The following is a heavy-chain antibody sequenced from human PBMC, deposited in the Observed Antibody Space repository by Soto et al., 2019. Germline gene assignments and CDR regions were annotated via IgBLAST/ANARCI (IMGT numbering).Heavy chain of an antibody. D-gene: IGHD6-19*01. J-gene: IGHJ4*02. CDR2: IYPGDSDT. Sequence: EYLKVSFEGSGYRFASYWIVWVRQMPGKGLEWMGIIYPGDSDTRYSPSFKGQVTISADKSISTAYLQRSSLKASDTAMYYWARCILYSSGSFDYWGQGTLVTVSS. CDR3: ARCILYSSGSFDY. V-gene: IGHV5-51*01. CDR1: GYRFASYW.